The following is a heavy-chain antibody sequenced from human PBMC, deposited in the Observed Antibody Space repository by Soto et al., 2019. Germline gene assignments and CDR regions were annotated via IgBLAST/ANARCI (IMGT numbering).Heavy chain of an antibody. CDR2: IKEDGSEK. CDR1: GFSFSSYW. CDR3: GRGYARSDY. J-gene: IGHJ4*02. Sequence: GGSLRLSCAASGFSFSSYWMNWVRQAPGKGLEWVANIKEDGSEKYYVDSVKGRFTISRDNTKNSLYLQMTSLRAEDTAVYYCGRGYARSDYWGQGTLVTVS. V-gene: IGHV3-7*03. D-gene: IGHD2-2*01.